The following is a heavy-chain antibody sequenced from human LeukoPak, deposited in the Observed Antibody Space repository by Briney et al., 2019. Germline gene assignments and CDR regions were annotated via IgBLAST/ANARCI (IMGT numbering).Heavy chain of an antibody. CDR2: IYYSGST. D-gene: IGHD3-10*01. CDR3: ARLGDGEHFDY. CDR1: GGSISSSSYY. V-gene: IGHV4-39*07. J-gene: IGHJ4*02. Sequence: SETLSLTCTVSGGSISSSSYYWGWIRQPPGKGLEWIGSIYYSGSTYYNPSLKSRVTISVDTSKNQFSLKLSSVTAADTAVYYCARLGDGEHFDYWGQGTLVTVSS.